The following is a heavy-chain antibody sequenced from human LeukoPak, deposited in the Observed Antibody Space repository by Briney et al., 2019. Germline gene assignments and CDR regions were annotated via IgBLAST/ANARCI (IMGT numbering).Heavy chain of an antibody. D-gene: IGHD3-22*01. J-gene: IGHJ4*02. V-gene: IGHV3-21*01. CDR2: ISSSSSYI. CDR3: AREQRVSYYYDSSGHFDY. CDR1: GFTFSSYS. Sequence: GGSLRLSCAASGFTFSSYSMNWVRQAPGKGLGWVSSISSSSSYIYYADSVKGRFTISRDNAKNSLYLQMNSLRAEDTAVYYCAREQRVSYYYDSSGHFDYWGQGTLVTVSS.